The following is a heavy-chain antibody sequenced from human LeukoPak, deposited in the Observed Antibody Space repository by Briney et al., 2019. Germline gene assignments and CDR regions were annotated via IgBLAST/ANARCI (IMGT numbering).Heavy chain of an antibody. CDR2: ISAYNGNT. Sequence: ASVKVSCTASGYTFTSYGISWVRQAPGQGLEWMGWISAYNGNTNYAQKLQGRVTMTTDTSTSTAYMELRSLRSDDTAVYYCAREGYFDWLLSMYYFDYWGQGTLVTVSS. D-gene: IGHD3-9*01. CDR1: GYTFTSYG. CDR3: AREGYFDWLLSMYYFDY. J-gene: IGHJ4*02. V-gene: IGHV1-18*01.